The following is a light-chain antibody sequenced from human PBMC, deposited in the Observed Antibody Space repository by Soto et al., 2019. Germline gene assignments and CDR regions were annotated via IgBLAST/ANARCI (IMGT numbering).Light chain of an antibody. J-gene: IGLJ2*01. CDR2: GNS. V-gene: IGLV1-40*01. CDR1: SSNIGAGYD. Sequence: SVLTQPHSVSGAPGQRVTISCTGSSSNIGAGYDVHWYQQLPGTAPKLLIYGNSNRPSGVPDRFSGSKSGTSASLAITGLQAEDEADYDCQSYDSSLSSEVFGGGTKLTVL. CDR3: QSYDSSLSSEV.